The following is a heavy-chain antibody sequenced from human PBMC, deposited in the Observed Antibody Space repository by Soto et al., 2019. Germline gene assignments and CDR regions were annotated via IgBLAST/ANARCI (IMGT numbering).Heavy chain of an antibody. CDR1: GFTFSSYG. Sequence: QVQLVESGGGVVQPGRSLRLSCAASGFTFSSYGMHWVRQAPGKGLEMVAVISYDGSNKSYADSVKGRVTSSRDNSKNTLYLQMNSLKAEDTAVYYFAKDEGRWLRGYSDYWGQGTLVTVCS. CDR3: AKDEGRWLRGYSDY. CDR2: ISYDGSNK. V-gene: IGHV3-30*18. J-gene: IGHJ4*02. D-gene: IGHD3-10*01.